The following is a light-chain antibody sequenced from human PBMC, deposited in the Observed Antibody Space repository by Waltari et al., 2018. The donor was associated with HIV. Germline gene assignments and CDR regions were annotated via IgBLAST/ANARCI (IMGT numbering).Light chain of an antibody. CDR1: SNDVGGFNY. CDR3: CSYSRRGTGL. V-gene: IGLV2-14*03. Sequence: HSVLTQPASMSGSLGQSIPISCLGSSNDVGGFNYVSWYQQSPDKAPLIVIYNVSNRPPGVHGRCSVPNSDGAAPLTFSGLQPEDESYYYCCSYSRRGTGLFGGGTRLTVL. CDR2: NVS. J-gene: IGLJ2*01.